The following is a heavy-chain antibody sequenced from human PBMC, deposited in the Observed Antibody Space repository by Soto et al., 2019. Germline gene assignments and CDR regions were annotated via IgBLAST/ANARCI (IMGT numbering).Heavy chain of an antibody. CDR1: GFTFSSYA. D-gene: IGHD1-26*01. Sequence: EVQLLESGGGLVQPGGSLRLSCAASGFTFSSYAMRWVRQAPGKGLEWVSAISGSGDSTYYADSVKGRFTISIDNSKNRLYLKMNSLRAEDTAVYYGARRGSGSYYDYWGQGTLVTVSS. V-gene: IGHV3-23*01. CDR2: ISGSGDST. J-gene: IGHJ4*02. CDR3: ARRGSGSYYDY.